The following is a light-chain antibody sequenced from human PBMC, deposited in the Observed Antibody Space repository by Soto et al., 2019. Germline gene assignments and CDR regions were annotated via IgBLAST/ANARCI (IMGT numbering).Light chain of an antibody. J-gene: IGLJ1*01. CDR3: SSYTSSSTLYV. V-gene: IGLV2-14*01. CDR1: SSDVGGYNY. Sequence: QSVLTQPASVSGSPGQSLTISCTGTSSDVGGYNYVSWYQQHPGKAPKLMIYDVSNRPSGVSNRFSGSKSSNTASLTISGLQAEDEADYYCSSYTSSSTLYVFGTGTKVTVL. CDR2: DVS.